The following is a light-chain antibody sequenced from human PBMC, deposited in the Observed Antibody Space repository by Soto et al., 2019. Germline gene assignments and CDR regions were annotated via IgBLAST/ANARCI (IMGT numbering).Light chain of an antibody. Sequence: AIQLTQSPPSLSASVGDRVTITCRASQGIRSALAWYQQKPGKPPSLLIYDASSLQSGVPPRFTGSGTGTDFTLTITSLQPEDFATYYGQQFDVVPLTFGGGTRVEIK. CDR2: DAS. CDR1: QGIRSA. CDR3: QQFDVVPLT. J-gene: IGKJ4*01. V-gene: IGKV1-13*02.